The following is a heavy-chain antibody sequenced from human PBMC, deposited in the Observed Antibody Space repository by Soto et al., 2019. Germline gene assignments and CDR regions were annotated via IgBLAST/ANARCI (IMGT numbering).Heavy chain of an antibody. CDR2: IYYSGST. Sequence: SETLSLTCTVSGGSISSYYWSWIRQPPGKGLEWIGYIYYSGSTNYNPSLKSRVTISVDTSKNQFSLKLSSVTAADTAVYYCAREYSSGYNFDYWGQGTLVTVSS. CDR3: AREYSSGYNFDY. J-gene: IGHJ4*02. D-gene: IGHD6-19*01. V-gene: IGHV4-59*01. CDR1: GGSISSYY.